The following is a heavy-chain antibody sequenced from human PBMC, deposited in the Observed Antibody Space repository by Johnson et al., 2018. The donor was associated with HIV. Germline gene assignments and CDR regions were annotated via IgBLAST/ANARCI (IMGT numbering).Heavy chain of an antibody. CDR2: IYSGGST. Sequence: VLLVESGGGLVQPGGSLRLSCAASGFTVSSNYMSWVRQAPGKGLEWVSVIYSGGSTYYADSVKGRFTISRDNSKNTLYLQMNSLRAEDTAVYYCAKVGSGWYDPHDAFDIWGQGTMVTVSS. V-gene: IGHV3-66*01. CDR3: AKVGSGWYDPHDAFDI. J-gene: IGHJ3*02. CDR1: GFTVSSNY. D-gene: IGHD6-19*01.